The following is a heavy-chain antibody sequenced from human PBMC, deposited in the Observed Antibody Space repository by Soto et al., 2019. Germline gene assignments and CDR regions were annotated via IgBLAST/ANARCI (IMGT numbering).Heavy chain of an antibody. CDR3: AKRPLELHMSAY. Sequence: PGGCLGLCCTASGVSLRNSVMTLVRQAPGKGLEWVSSIIGSGGTTYYTDSVKGRFTISRDNSKNTLFLQINSLRAEDTAVYYCAKRPLELHMSAYWRQGTPVTVSS. CDR1: GVSLRNSV. CDR2: IIGSGGTT. J-gene: IGHJ4*02. V-gene: IGHV3-23*01. D-gene: IGHD1-7*01.